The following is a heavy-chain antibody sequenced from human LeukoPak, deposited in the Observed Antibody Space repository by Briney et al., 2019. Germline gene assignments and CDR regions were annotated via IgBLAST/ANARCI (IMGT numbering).Heavy chain of an antibody. Sequence: GGSLRLSCAASGFTFSSSAMSWVRQAPGKGLEWVSAISGSGGTIFYAESVRGRFTISRDNSKNTLYLQMNSLRAEDTAVYYCAKGGYSNGYDYWGQGTQVTVSS. J-gene: IGHJ4*02. CDR1: GFTFSSSA. V-gene: IGHV3-23*01. CDR3: AKGGYSNGYDY. D-gene: IGHD5-18*01. CDR2: ISGSGGTI.